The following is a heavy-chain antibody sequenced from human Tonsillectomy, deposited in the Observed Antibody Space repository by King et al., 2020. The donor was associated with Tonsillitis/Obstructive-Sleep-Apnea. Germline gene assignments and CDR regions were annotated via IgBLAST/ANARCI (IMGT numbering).Heavy chain of an antibody. Sequence: VQLKQWGAGLLKPSETRSLTCAVYGGSLSAYYWSWIRQAPGKGLEWIGEINHSGRTNYNPSLESRVAISIDTSKNQFSLNLNSVTAADTAVYYCARGQAWGAGFDFWGQGTLVTVSS. CDR3: ARGQAWGAGFDF. D-gene: IGHD7-27*01. V-gene: IGHV4-34*01. CDR1: GGSLSAYY. J-gene: IGHJ4*02. CDR2: INHSGRT.